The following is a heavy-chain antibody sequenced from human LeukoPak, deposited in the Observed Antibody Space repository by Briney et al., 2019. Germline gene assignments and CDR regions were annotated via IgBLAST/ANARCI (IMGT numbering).Heavy chain of an antibody. D-gene: IGHD5-12*01. CDR2: IHSSGTVK. CDR3: ALLTVASDFDY. J-gene: IGHJ4*02. Sequence: GGSLRLSCVVSRFPFSIYEMNWVRQAPGKGLEWVSNIHSSGTVKYYSDSVKGRFSISRDNAKSSLYLQMNSLRVEDTAVYYCALLTVASDFDYWGQGALVTV. CDR1: RFPFSIYE. V-gene: IGHV3-48*03.